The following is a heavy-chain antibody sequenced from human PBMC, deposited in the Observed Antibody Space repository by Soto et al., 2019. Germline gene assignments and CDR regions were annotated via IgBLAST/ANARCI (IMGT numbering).Heavy chain of an antibody. CDR3: ARGYRVARGLNWFDP. CDR1: GGSFSGYY. CDR2: INHSGST. V-gene: IGHV4-34*01. Sequence: SETLSLTCAVYGGSFSGYYWSWIRQPRGKGLEWIGEINHSGSTNYNPSLKSRVTISVDTSKNQFSLKLSSVTAADTAVYYCARGYRVARGLNWFDPWGQGTLVTVSS. J-gene: IGHJ5*02. D-gene: IGHD3-10*01.